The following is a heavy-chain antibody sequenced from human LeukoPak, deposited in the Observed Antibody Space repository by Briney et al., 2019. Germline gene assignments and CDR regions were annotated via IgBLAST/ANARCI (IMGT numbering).Heavy chain of an antibody. J-gene: IGHJ4*02. CDR3: VKDQGRDILTGYFTLGFDY. Sequence: GGSLRLSCSASGSTFSSYAMHWVRQAPGKGLEYVSAISSNGGSTYYADSVKGRFTISRDNSKNTLYLQMSSLRAEDTAVYYCVKDQGRDILTGYFTLGFDYRGQGTLVTVSS. V-gene: IGHV3-64D*06. D-gene: IGHD3-9*01. CDR1: GSTFSSYA. CDR2: ISSNGGST.